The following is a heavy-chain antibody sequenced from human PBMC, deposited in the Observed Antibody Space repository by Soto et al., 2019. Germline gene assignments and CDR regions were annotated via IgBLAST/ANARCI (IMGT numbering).Heavy chain of an antibody. J-gene: IGHJ5*02. D-gene: IGHD1-20*01. Sequence: SETLSLTCTVSGGSVSSYYWNWIRQPPGKGLEWIGYVYYSGSATYNPSLKSRVTMSVDTAKDQFSPKLRSVTAADTAVYYCARTNWNANWFDPWGQGTLVTVSS. CDR3: ARTNWNANWFDP. CDR2: VYYSGSA. CDR1: GGSVSSYY. V-gene: IGHV4-59*02.